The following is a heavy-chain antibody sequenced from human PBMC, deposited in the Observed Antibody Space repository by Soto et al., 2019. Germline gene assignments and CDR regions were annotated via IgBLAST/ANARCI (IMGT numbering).Heavy chain of an antibody. V-gene: IGHV3-74*01. J-gene: IGHJ5*02. CDR2: INSDGSST. D-gene: IGHD3-10*01. CDR1: GFTFSSYW. Sequence: GSLRLSCAASGFTFSSYWMHWVRQAPGKGLVWVSRINSDGSSTSYADSVKGRFTISRDNAKNTLYLQMNSLRAEDTAVYYCAAQPRDYYGFDPWGQGTLVTVSS. CDR3: AAQPRDYYGFDP.